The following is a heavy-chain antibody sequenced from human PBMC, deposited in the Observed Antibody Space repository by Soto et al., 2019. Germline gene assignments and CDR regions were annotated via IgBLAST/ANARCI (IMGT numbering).Heavy chain of an antibody. V-gene: IGHV1-2*02. CDR2: INPDSGVT. CDR3: ARERGVRDV. J-gene: IGHJ6*02. Sequence: QVQLVQSGAEVKKPGASVKVSCKASGYTFTSYYMHWVRQAPGQGLEWMGWINPDSGVTYYPHKFQDRVTMTRDTSISTAYKELSRLTSDDTALYYCARERGVRDVWGQGTTVIVSS. CDR1: GYTFTSYY. D-gene: IGHD2-8*01.